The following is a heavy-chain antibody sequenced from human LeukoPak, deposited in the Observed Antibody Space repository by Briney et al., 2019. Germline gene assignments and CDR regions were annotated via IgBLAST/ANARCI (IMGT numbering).Heavy chain of an antibody. Sequence: GGSLRLSCAASGFTFSSYAMYWVRQAPGKGLVWVSRISSDGSSTIYADSVKGRFTISRDIAKNRLYLQMNSLRAEDTAVYYCARAQMGAPTDYWGQGTLVTVSS. D-gene: IGHD1-26*01. CDR1: GFTFSSYA. CDR2: ISSDGSST. CDR3: ARAQMGAPTDY. J-gene: IGHJ4*02. V-gene: IGHV3-74*01.